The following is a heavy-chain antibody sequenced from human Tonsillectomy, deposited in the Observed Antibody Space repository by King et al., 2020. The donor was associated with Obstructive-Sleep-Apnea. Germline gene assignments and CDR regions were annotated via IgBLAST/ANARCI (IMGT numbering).Heavy chain of an antibody. J-gene: IGHJ2*01. V-gene: IGHV3-21*01. CDR1: GFTFTSYS. CDR2: ISSSSSYI. Sequence: VQLVESGGGLVKPGGSLRLSCAASGFTFTSYSMNWVRQAPGKGLEWVSSISSSSSYIYYANSVKGRFTISRDTAKNSLYLQMNSLRAEDSAVYYCASRYCTSTSCLLDWFFDLWGRGTLVTVSS. CDR3: ASRYCTSTSCLLDWFFDL. D-gene: IGHD2-2*01.